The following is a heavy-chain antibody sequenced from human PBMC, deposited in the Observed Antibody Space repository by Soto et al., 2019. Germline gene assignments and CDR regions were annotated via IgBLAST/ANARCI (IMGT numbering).Heavy chain of an antibody. CDR3: ARSNLYSSSWYYYYYGMDV. CDR2: IYPGDSET. V-gene: IGHV5-51*01. D-gene: IGHD6-13*01. CDR1: GDSFSPYW. J-gene: IGHJ6*02. Sequence: ESLQISCKGSGDSFSPYWTGWVRQMPGKGLEWIGVIYPGDSETRYSPSFQGQVTISADKSISTAFLQWSSLKASDTAIYYCARSNLYSSSWYYYYYGMDVWGQGTTVTVSS.